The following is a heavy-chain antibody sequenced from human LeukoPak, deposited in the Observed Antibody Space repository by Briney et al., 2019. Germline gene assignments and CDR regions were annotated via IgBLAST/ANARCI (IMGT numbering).Heavy chain of an antibody. Sequence: PGVSLRLSCAASGFTVSAYAMAWVRQAPGKGLEWVSTIYDDNTYYAASVKGRFAISTDNSKNTLYLQINSLRVEDTAVYFCAARKVRGVWFYLDYWGQGTLVTVSS. CDR3: AARKVRGVWFYLDY. J-gene: IGHJ4*02. D-gene: IGHD3-10*01. CDR1: GFTVSAYA. CDR2: IYDDNT. V-gene: IGHV3-23*01.